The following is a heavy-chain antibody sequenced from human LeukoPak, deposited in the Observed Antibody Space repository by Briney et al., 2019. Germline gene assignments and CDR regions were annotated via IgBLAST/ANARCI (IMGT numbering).Heavy chain of an antibody. D-gene: IGHD2-15*01. J-gene: IGHJ4*02. V-gene: IGHV3-23*01. CDR2: ITDSGGNT. Sequence: PGGSLRLSCTASGFTFSTYAMSWVRQAPGKGLEWVSAITDSGGNTYYAAPVKGRFTISRDNSKNTLYLQMNSLRVEDTALYYCAKSRDLYCSGGSCYFFDYWGQGTLVTVSS. CDR1: GFTFSTYA. CDR3: AKSRDLYCSGGSCYFFDY.